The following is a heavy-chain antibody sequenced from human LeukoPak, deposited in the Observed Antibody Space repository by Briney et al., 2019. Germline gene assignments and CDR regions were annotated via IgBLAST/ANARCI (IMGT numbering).Heavy chain of an antibody. CDR2: FSGSGGNT. J-gene: IGHJ4*02. CDR1: GFTFSSYA. V-gene: IGHV3-23*01. CDR3: ARAAAGPGDYFDY. D-gene: IGHD6-13*01. Sequence: GGSLRLSCAASGFTFSSYAMSWVRQAPGTGLEWVSTFSGSGGNTYYADSVKGRFTISRDNSKNTLYLQMNSLRAEDTAVYYCARAAAGPGDYFDYWGQGTLVTVSS.